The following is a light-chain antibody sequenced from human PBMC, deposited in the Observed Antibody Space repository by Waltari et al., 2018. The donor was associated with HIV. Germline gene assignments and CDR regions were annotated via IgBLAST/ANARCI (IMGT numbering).Light chain of an antibody. V-gene: IGKV1-39*01. CDR3: QQSYSTPYT. CDR2: AAA. Sequence: DIQMTQSPSSLSASVGDSVTFTCRASQSISNYLNWFQQKPGKAPKLLIYAAASLQTGVPSRFSGSGSGTDFALTISSLQPEDFATYYCQQSYSTPYTFGQGTKLEIK. CDR1: QSISNY. J-gene: IGKJ2*01.